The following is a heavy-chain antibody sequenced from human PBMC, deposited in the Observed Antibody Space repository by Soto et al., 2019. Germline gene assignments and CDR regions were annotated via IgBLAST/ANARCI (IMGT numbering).Heavy chain of an antibody. CDR2: IPYDGSNK. Sequence: GGSLRLSCAASGFTFNCYGMHWVRQAPGKGLDWVAAIPYDGSNKYYADSVKGRFTISRDNSKNTLYVEMSSLRAEDTAVYYCAKDLYSGTSHPDYWGHGTLVTVSS. D-gene: IGHD1-26*01. J-gene: IGHJ4*01. CDR1: GFTFNCYG. V-gene: IGHV3-30*18. CDR3: AKDLYSGTSHPDY.